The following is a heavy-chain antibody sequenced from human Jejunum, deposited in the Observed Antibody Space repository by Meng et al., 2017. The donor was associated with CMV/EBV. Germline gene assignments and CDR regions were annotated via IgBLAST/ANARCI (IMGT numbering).Heavy chain of an antibody. CDR1: GFTFGDYG. V-gene: IGHV3-23*01. Sequence: SGFTFGDYGMSWVRQAPGKGLEWVSAITGSGGTTYYADSVKGRFTISRDNSENTLYLQMNSLRAEDTAVYYCAKDDHGSGWIVFDYWGQGTLVTVSS. D-gene: IGHD6-19*01. CDR2: ITGSGGTT. J-gene: IGHJ4*02. CDR3: AKDDHGSGWIVFDY.